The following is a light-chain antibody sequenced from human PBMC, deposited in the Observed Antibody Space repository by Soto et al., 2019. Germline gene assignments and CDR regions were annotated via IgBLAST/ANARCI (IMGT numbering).Light chain of an antibody. Sequence: EIVMTQSPATLSVSPGERATLSCRASQSVNSNLAWYQQKPGQAPRLLIYAASTRATGIAARFSGSGSGTDFPLTISSLQSEDFAVYYCQRYNNSPSFGPGTKVDIK. CDR1: QSVNSN. CDR2: AAS. J-gene: IGKJ3*01. V-gene: IGKV3-15*01. CDR3: QRYNNSPS.